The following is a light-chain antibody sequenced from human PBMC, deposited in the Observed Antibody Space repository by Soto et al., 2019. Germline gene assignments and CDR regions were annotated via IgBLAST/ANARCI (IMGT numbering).Light chain of an antibody. J-gene: IGKJ4*01. CDR2: GAS. Sequence: DIVMTQSPAILSVSLGERATLSCLASQSISDHLAWYQQSSGKAPRLLIYGASTRATGVPARFSGSGSGTEFTLTISSLQSDDFAIYYCQQYKSWPPLTFGGGTKVE. CDR3: QQYKSWPPLT. V-gene: IGKV3-15*01. CDR1: QSISDH.